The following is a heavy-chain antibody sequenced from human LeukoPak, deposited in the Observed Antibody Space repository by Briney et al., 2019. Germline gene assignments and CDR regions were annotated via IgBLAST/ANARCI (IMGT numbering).Heavy chain of an antibody. Sequence: GGSLRLSCAASGFAFSSYDMHWVRQTSGKGLEWISGIGAFGDTYYGVAVRGRFTISRDKAKNSLYLQMNSLGVGDTAIYICARAASYNYNNRPYLFNSWGQGTLVAVSS. J-gene: IGHJ4*02. V-gene: IGHV3-13*01. CDR1: GFAFSSYD. CDR2: IGAFGDT. D-gene: IGHD3-10*01. CDR3: ARAASYNYNNRPYLFNS.